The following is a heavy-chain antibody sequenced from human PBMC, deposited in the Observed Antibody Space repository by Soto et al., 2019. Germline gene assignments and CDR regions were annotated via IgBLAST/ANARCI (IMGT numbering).Heavy chain of an antibody. CDR3: ARIPYGDYSPLDY. Sequence: PGGSLRLSCAASGFTFSSYGMHWVRQAPGKGLEWVGRSRNKPNGYTTEYAASVKGRFTISRDDSKNSIYLQMNSLKTEDTAVYYCARIPYGDYSPLDYWGQGTLVTVSS. CDR1: GFTFSSYG. D-gene: IGHD4-17*01. J-gene: IGHJ4*02. CDR2: SRNKPNGYTT. V-gene: IGHV3-72*01.